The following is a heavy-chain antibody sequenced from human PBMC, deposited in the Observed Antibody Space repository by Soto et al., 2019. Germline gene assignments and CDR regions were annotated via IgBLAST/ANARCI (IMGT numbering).Heavy chain of an antibody. V-gene: IGHV1-18*01. Sequence: QVHLVQSGAEVKKPGASVKVSCKGSGYGFTTYGITWVRQAPGQGLEWMAWISAHNGNTNYAQKLQGRVTVTRDTSTSTAYMELRSLRSEDTAVYYCARGRDVDYWGQGALVTVSS. CDR3: ARGRDVDY. J-gene: IGHJ4*02. CDR2: ISAHNGNT. CDR1: GYGFTTYG.